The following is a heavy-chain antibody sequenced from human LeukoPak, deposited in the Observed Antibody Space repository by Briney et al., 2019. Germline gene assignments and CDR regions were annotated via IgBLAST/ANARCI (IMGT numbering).Heavy chain of an antibody. CDR2: ISYDGSNK. J-gene: IGHJ4*02. Sequence: GSLRLSCAASGFTFSSYAMHWVRQAPGKGLEWVAVISYDGSNKYYADSVKGRFTISRDNSKNTLYLQMNSLRAEDTAVYYCASGLWFGESHFDYWGQGTLVTVSS. CDR3: ASGLWFGESHFDY. V-gene: IGHV3-30-3*01. D-gene: IGHD3-10*01. CDR1: GFTFSSYA.